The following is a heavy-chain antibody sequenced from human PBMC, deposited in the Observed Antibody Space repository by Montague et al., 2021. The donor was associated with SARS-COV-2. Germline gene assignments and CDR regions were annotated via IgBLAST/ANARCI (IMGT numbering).Heavy chain of an antibody. Sequence: PALVKPTQTLMLTCTFSGFSLSTSGVGVGWIRQPPGKALGWLALIYWDDDKRYGPSLKSRLTITKDTSKNQVVLTMTNMDPVDTATYYCAHVGMACSGGSCYPKIKDWYFNLWGRGTLVTVSS. D-gene: IGHD2-15*01. CDR2: IYWDDDK. CDR3: AHVGMACSGGSCYPKIKDWYFNL. CDR1: GFSLSTSGVG. V-gene: IGHV2-5*05. J-gene: IGHJ2*01.